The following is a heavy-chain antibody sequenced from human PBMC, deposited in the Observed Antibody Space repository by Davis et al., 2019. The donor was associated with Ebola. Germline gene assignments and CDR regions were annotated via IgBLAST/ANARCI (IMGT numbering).Heavy chain of an antibody. D-gene: IGHD2-21*01. CDR2: ISGSGGST. CDR1: GFTFSSYA. Sequence: GESLKISCAASGFTFSSYAMSWVRQAPGKGLDWISAISGSGGSTYYAESVKRRFTISRDNSKKTQYLHMNSLKDEDTAVYYCEKGRILEFVDWFDPWGQGTLVTVSS. J-gene: IGHJ5*02. V-gene: IGHV3-23*01. CDR3: EKGRILEFVDWFDP.